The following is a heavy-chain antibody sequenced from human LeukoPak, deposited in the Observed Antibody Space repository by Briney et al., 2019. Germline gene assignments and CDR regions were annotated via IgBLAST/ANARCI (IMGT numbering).Heavy chain of an antibody. V-gene: IGHV7-4-1*02. J-gene: IGHJ6*02. CDR3: ARWDIVVVPAAIAPMDD. D-gene: IGHD2-2*01. Sequence: ASVKVSCKASGYTFTSYAMNWVRQAPGQGLEWMGWINTNTGNPTCAQGFTGRFVFSLDTSVSTAYLQISSLKAEDTAVYYCARWDIVVVPAAIAPMDDWGQGTTVTVSS. CDR2: INTNTGNP. CDR1: GYTFTSYA.